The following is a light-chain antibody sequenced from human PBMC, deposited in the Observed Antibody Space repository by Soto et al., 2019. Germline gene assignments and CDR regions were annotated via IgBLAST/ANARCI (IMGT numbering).Light chain of an antibody. V-gene: IGLV1-44*01. CDR2: IND. CDR3: AAWADSLNAL. Sequence: QSVLTQPPSASGTPGQRVTISCSGSSANIGDNPVNWYQQVPGAAPKLLIYINDQRPSGVPDRFSGAKSGTSASLAISGLQPEDEADYYCAAWADSLNALFGTGTKVTVL. CDR1: SANIGDNP. J-gene: IGLJ1*01.